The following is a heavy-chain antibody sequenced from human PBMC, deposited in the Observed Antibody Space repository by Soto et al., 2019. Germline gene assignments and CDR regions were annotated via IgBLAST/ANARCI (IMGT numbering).Heavy chain of an antibody. CDR2: VNQDGSER. V-gene: IGHV3-7*01. J-gene: IGHJ4*02. Sequence: EVQLVESGGGLVQPGGSLRLSCAASGFTFSSYWMSWVRQAPGKGPEWVANVNQDGSERYYVDSVRGRFTISRDNAKNSLYLQMSSLRAEDRAVYYCARDVQVRTSDYWGQGTLVTVSS. CDR1: GFTFSSYW. CDR3: ARDVQVRTSDY. D-gene: IGHD1-1*01.